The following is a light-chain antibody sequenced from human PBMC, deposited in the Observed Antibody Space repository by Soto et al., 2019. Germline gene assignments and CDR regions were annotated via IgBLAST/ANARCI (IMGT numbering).Light chain of an antibody. J-gene: IGKJ1*01. CDR1: QSVSSYY. Sequence: EIVLTQSPGTLSLSPGERATLSCRASQSVSSYYLAWYQQKPGQAPRLLIYGASRRATDIPDRFSGSGSGTDFTLTISRLEPEDFAVYYCQQYGNSRGTFGQGTKVEIK. CDR3: QQYGNSRGT. V-gene: IGKV3-20*01. CDR2: GAS.